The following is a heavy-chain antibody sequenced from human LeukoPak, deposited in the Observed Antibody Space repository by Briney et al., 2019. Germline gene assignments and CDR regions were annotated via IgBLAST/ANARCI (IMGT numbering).Heavy chain of an antibody. V-gene: IGHV4-34*01. D-gene: IGHD3-10*01. CDR3: ARDPPDYSGSGSYSDVNWFDP. CDR1: GGSFSGYY. Sequence: SETLSLTCAVYGGSFSGYYWSWIRQPPGKGLEWIGEINHSGSTNYNPSLKSRVTISVDTSKNQFSLKLSSVTAADTAVYYCARDPPDYSGSGSYSDVNWFDPWGQGTLVTVSS. CDR2: INHSGST. J-gene: IGHJ5*02.